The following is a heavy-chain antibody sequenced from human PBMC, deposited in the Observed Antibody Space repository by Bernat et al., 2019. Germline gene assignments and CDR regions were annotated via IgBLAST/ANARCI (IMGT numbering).Heavy chain of an antibody. J-gene: IGHJ4*02. Sequence: QVQLVQSGAEVKKPGASVKVSCKASGYTFTSYYMHWVRQAPGQGLEWMGIINPSGGSTSYAQKFQGRVTMTRDTSTSTVYMELSSLRSEDTAVYYCARDKQEWELLVGGNFDYWGQGTLVTVSS. CDR3: ARDKQEWELLVGGNFDY. V-gene: IGHV1-46*01. CDR2: INPSGGST. CDR1: GYTFTSYY. D-gene: IGHD1-26*01.